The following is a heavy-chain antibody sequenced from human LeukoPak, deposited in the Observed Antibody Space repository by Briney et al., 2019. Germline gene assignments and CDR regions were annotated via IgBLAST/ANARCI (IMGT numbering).Heavy chain of an antibody. V-gene: IGHV1-2*02. CDR1: GYTFTGYY. J-gene: IGHJ4*02. Sequence: ASVKVSCKASGYTFTGYYMHWVRQAPGQGLEWMGWINPNSGGTNYAQKFQGRVTMTRDTSTSTAYMELSSLRSDDTAVFYCARVFHTSGYQWGQGTLVTVSS. CDR2: INPNSGGT. CDR3: ARVFHTSGYQ. D-gene: IGHD3-22*01.